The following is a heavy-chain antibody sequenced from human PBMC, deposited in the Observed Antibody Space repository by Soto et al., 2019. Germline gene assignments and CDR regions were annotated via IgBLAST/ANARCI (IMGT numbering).Heavy chain of an antibody. Sequence: SETLSLTCTVSGGSISSGGYYWSWIRQHPGKGLEWIGYIYYSGSTYYNPSLKSRVTISVDTSKNQFSRKLSSVTAADTAVYYCARAAEYYYYGMDVWGQGTTVTVSS. J-gene: IGHJ6*02. CDR1: GGSISSGGYY. CDR3: ARAAEYYYYGMDV. CDR2: IYYSGST. V-gene: IGHV4-31*03. D-gene: IGHD6-25*01.